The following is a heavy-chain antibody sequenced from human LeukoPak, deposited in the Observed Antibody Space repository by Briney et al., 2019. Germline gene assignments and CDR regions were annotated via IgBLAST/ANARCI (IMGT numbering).Heavy chain of an antibody. D-gene: IGHD3-10*01. Sequence: SETLSLTCTVSGGSISSSSYYWGWIRQPPGKGLEWIGSIYYSGSTYYNPSLKSRVTISVDTSKNQFSLKLSSVTAADTAVYYCARRHYGSGSYPFDPWGQGTLVTVSS. J-gene: IGHJ5*02. V-gene: IGHV4-39*07. CDR2: IYYSGST. CDR1: GGSISSSSYY. CDR3: ARRHYGSGSYPFDP.